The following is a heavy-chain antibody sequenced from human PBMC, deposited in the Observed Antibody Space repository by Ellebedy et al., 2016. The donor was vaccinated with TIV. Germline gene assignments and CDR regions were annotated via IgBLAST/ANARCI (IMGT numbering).Heavy chain of an antibody. CDR3: ARDTIWEFVVVTAVYFDY. J-gene: IGHJ4*02. Sequence: GESLKISXAASGFTFSSYAMHWVRQAPGKGLEWVAVISYDGSNKYYADSVKGRFTISRDNSKNTLYLQMNSLRAEDTAVYYCARDTIWEFVVVTAVYFDYWGQGTLVTVSS. D-gene: IGHD2-21*02. CDR2: ISYDGSNK. V-gene: IGHV3-30-3*01. CDR1: GFTFSSYA.